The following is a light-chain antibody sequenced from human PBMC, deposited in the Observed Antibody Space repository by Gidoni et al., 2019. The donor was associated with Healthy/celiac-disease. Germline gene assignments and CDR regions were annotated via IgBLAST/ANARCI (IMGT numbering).Light chain of an antibody. V-gene: IGLV2-8*01. J-gene: IGLJ2*01. Sequence: QPALTQPPSASGPPGPAVTIPCTGTSSDVGGYNYVSWYQQHPGKAPKLMIYEVSKRPSGVPDRFSGSKSGNTASLTVSGLQAEDEADYYCSSYAGSNNLVFGGGTKLTVL. CDR1: SSDVGGYNY. CDR3: SSYAGSNNLV. CDR2: EVS.